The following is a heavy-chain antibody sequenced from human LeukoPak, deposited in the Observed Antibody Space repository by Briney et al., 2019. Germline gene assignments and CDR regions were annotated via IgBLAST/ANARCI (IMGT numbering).Heavy chain of an antibody. CDR2: MIYGGST. J-gene: IGHJ4*02. CDR1: GGSFSGYF. Sequence: SETLSLTCAAYGGSFSGYFRSWIRQSPGKGLEGIGEMIYGGSTNYNSSRKSRVTMSIDTYKDQFSLKLSSVTAADTAVYYCARGGVGDRLSYWGQGTLVTVSS. CDR3: ARGGVGDRLSY. V-gene: IGHV4-34*01. D-gene: IGHD4-17*01.